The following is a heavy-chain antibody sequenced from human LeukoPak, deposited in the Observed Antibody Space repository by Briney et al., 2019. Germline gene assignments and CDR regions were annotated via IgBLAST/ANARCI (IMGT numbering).Heavy chain of an antibody. CDR2: TYYRSKWYN. Sequence: SQTLSLTCAISGDSVSSNSAAWNWIRQSPSRGLEWLGRTYYRSKWYNDYAVSVKSRITINPDTSKNQFSLQLNSVTPEDTAVYYCARVLRHWNRLELPNGVPEYYYYMDVWGKGTTVTVSS. J-gene: IGHJ6*03. CDR3: ARVLRHWNRLELPNGVPEYYYYMDV. V-gene: IGHV6-1*01. CDR1: GDSVSSNSAA. D-gene: IGHD1-7*01.